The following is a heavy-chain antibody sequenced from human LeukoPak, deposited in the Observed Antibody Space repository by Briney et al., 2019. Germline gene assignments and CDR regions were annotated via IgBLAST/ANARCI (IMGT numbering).Heavy chain of an antibody. CDR3: AKDFWSGSYYGYFDY. V-gene: IGHV3-30*02. Sequence: GGSLRLSCAASGFTFSSYGMHWVRQAPGKGLEWVAFIRYDGSNKCYADSVKGRFTISRDNSKNTLYLQMNSLRAEDTAVYYCAKDFWSGSYYGYFDYWGQGTLVTVSS. D-gene: IGHD1-26*01. CDR2: IRYDGSNK. CDR1: GFTFSSYG. J-gene: IGHJ4*02.